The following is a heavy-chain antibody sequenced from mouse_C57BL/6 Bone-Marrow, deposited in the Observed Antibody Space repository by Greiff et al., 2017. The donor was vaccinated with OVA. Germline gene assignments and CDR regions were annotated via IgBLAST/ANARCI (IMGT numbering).Heavy chain of an antibody. D-gene: IGHD2-4*01. J-gene: IGHJ3*01. CDR1: GYTFTSYW. Sequence: VQLQQPGPELVKPGASVKLSCKASGYTFTSYWMHWVKQRPGQGLEWMGNINPSNGGTKYNEKFKSKATMTVDKSSRTAYMQLSSLTSENSAVYYCAREDDYEFAYWGQGTLVTVSA. V-gene: IGHV1-53*01. CDR3: AREDDYEFAY. CDR2: INPSNGGT.